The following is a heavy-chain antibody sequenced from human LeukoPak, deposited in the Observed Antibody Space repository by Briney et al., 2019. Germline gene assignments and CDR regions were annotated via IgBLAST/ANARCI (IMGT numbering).Heavy chain of an antibody. CDR2: IYYSGST. Sequence: SQTLSLTCTVSGGSISSGSYYWSWIRQPAGKGLEWIGSIYYSGSTNYNPSLKSRVTISVDTSKNQFSLKLSSVTAADTAVYYCARVGDDFWSGYSGMDCWGQGTLVTVSS. D-gene: IGHD3-3*01. J-gene: IGHJ4*02. V-gene: IGHV4-61*02. CDR3: ARVGDDFWSGYSGMDC. CDR1: GGSISSGSYY.